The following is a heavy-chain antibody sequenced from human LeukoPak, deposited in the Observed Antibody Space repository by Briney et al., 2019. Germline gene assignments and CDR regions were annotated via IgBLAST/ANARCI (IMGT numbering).Heavy chain of an antibody. V-gene: IGHV1-8*02. CDR1: GYTFTSYD. CDR3: ATGSSSSEGALDP. D-gene: IGHD6-6*01. Sequence: ASVKVSCKASGYTFTSYDINWVRQATGQGLEWMGWINPNSGGTNYAQKFQGRVTMTEDTSTDTAYMELSSLRSEDTAVYYCATGSSSSEGALDPWGQGTLVTVSS. CDR2: INPNSGGT. J-gene: IGHJ5*02.